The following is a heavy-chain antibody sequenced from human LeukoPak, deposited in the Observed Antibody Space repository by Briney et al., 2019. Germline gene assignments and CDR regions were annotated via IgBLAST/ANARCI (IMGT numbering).Heavy chain of an antibody. CDR3: ARDYWWNYDY. CDR1: GFTFSDYA. D-gene: IGHD1-7*01. J-gene: IGHJ4*02. Sequence: GGSLRLSCAASGFTFSDYAMHWVRQAPGKGLEWVAVISKDGSDKYYPGSVRGRFTISRDNSKDTIYLQMDSLRAEDTAIYYCARDYWWNYDYWGQGTLVTVSS. CDR2: ISKDGSDK. V-gene: IGHV3-30-3*01.